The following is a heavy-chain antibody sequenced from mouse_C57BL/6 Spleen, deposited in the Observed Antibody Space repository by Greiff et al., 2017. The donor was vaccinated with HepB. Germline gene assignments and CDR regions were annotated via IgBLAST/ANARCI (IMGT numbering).Heavy chain of an antibody. J-gene: IGHJ4*01. D-gene: IGHD2-4*01. CDR1: GYTFTSYW. CDR3: ASEGLQLSYYAMDD. V-gene: IGHV1-64*01. Sequence: QVQLQQPGAELVKPGASVKLSCKASGYTFTSYWIHWVKQRPGQGLEWIGMIHPNSGSTNYNEKFKSKATLTVDKSYSTAYMQLSSLTSEDAAVYYCASEGLQLSYYAMDDWGQGTSVTVSS. CDR2: IHPNSGST.